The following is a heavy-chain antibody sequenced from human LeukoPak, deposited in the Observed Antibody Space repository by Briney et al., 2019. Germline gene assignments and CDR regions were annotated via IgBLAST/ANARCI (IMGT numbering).Heavy chain of an antibody. D-gene: IGHD4-23*01. CDR1: GYTLTELS. Sequence: GASVKVSCKVSGYTLTELSMHWVRQAPGKGLEWMGGFDPEDGETIYAQKFQGRVTITEDTSTDTAYIELSSLRSEDTAVYFSATHSPPMVVTIWDAFDIWGQGKMVTVSS. J-gene: IGHJ3*02. CDR3: ATHSPPMVVTIWDAFDI. CDR2: FDPEDGET. V-gene: IGHV1-24*01.